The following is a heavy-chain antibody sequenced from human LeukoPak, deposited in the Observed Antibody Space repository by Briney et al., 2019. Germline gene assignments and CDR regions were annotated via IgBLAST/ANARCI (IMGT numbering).Heavy chain of an antibody. D-gene: IGHD3-22*01. V-gene: IGHV3-23*01. J-gene: IGHJ4*02. Sequence: GGSLRLSCAAPGFTFNSYAMSWVRQAPGKGLEWVSAISGNGGRTYYADSVKGRFTTSRDNSKNTLNLQMHRLRVEDTAVYYCTRVMWDSSGYPIDYWGQGSLVTVSS. CDR2: ISGNGGRT. CDR1: GFTFNSYA. CDR3: TRVMWDSSGYPIDY.